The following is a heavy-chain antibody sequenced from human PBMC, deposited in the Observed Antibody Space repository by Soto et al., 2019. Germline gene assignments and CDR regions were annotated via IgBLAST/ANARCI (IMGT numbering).Heavy chain of an antibody. CDR1: GFTFSSYG. J-gene: IGHJ6*02. CDR2: IWYDGSNK. Sequence: QVQLVESGGGVVQPGRSLRLSCAASGFTFSSYGMHWVRQAPGKGLEWVAVIWYDGSNKYYADSVKGRFTISRDNSKNTLYLQMNSLRAEDTAVYYCARDSSGWGGMDVWGQGTTVTVSS. V-gene: IGHV3-33*01. D-gene: IGHD6-25*01. CDR3: ARDSSGWGGMDV.